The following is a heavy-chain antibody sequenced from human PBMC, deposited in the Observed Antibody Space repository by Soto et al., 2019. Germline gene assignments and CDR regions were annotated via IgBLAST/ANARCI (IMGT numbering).Heavy chain of an antibody. CDR1: GFTFSSYW. CDR2: INSDGSST. J-gene: IGHJ4*02. D-gene: IGHD2-2*01. Sequence: PGGSLRLSCAASGFTFSSYWMHWVRQAPGKGLVWVSRINSDGSSTSYADSVKGRFTISRDNAKNTLYLQMNGLRVEDTAVFYCARGNLTIVFVPSAIDYWGQGTQVTVAS. CDR3: ARGNLTIVFVPSAIDY. V-gene: IGHV3-74*01.